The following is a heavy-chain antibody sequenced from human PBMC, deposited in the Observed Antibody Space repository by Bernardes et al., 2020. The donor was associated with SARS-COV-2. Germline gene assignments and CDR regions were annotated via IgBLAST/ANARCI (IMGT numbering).Heavy chain of an antibody. Sequence: GGSLRLSCAASGFTFENYAMHWVRQAPGKGLEWVSGISWNGRNTDYADSVKGRFTISRDNAKNSMYLQITSLRAEDTALYYCAKDMFTGREYYSYGMDVWGQGTTVTVSS. V-gene: IGHV3-9*01. CDR2: ISWNGRNT. CDR1: GFTFENYA. J-gene: IGHJ6*02. CDR3: AKDMFTGREYYSYGMDV. D-gene: IGHD2-8*02.